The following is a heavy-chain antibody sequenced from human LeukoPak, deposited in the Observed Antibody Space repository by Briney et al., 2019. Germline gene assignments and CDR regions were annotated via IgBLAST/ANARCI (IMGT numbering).Heavy chain of an antibody. J-gene: IGHJ6*02. D-gene: IGHD2/OR15-2a*01. V-gene: IGHV3-30*03. Sequence: GGSLRLSCAASGFTFSDYAMHWVRQTPGKGLEWVAVIAYGGTYTHHADSLKGRFTISRDNSRDTLYLQINSLRPEDTALYYCARNKAITAFFGMDVWGQGTTVIVSS. CDR3: ARNKAITAFFGMDV. CDR2: IAYGGTYT. CDR1: GFTFSDYA.